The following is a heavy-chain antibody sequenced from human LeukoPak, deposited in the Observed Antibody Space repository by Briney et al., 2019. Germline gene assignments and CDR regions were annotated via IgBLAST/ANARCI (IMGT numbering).Heavy chain of an antibody. J-gene: IGHJ2*01. CDR2: IYYSGST. CDR1: GGSISSYY. Sequence: SETLSLTCTVSGGSISSYYWSWIRQPSGKGLEWIGYIYYSGSTNYNPSLKSRVTISVDTSKNQFSLKLSSVTAADTAVYYCARHGYSSGWSPKGIYWYFDLWGRGTLVTVSS. CDR3: ARHGYSSGWSPKGIYWYFDL. D-gene: IGHD6-19*01. V-gene: IGHV4-59*01.